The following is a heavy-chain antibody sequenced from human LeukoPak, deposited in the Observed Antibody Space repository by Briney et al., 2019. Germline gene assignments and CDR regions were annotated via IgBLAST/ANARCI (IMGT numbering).Heavy chain of an antibody. J-gene: IGHJ4*02. Sequence: GGSLRLSCAASGFTFDDYAMHWVRQAPGKGLEWVSGISWNSGSIGYADSVKGRFTISRDNAKNSLCLQMNSLRAEDTALYYCAKTPGEVGLDYFDYWGQGTLVTVSS. CDR3: AKTPGEVGLDYFDY. CDR2: ISWNSGSI. V-gene: IGHV3-9*01. CDR1: GFTFDDYA. D-gene: IGHD1-26*01.